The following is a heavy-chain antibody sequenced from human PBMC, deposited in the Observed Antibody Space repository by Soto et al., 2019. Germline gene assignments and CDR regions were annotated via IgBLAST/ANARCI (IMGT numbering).Heavy chain of an antibody. CDR1: SVSIINYK. CDR3: VRQGFGTLHGLVDV. V-gene: IGHV4-59*08. D-gene: IGHD3-10*01. CDR2: IDNSGGT. J-gene: IGHJ6*02. Sequence: QVQLQESGPGLVKPSETLSLTCSVSSVSIINYKWSWIRQTPGKGLEWIGYIDNSGGTSYNPSLRSRVTMSVGTSPKQFSLRLTSVTAADTAVYYCVRQGFGTLHGLVDVWGQGTTVPVSS.